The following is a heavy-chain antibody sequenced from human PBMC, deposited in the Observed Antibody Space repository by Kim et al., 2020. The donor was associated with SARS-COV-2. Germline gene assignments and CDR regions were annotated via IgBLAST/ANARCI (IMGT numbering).Heavy chain of an antibody. CDR2: NT. D-gene: IGHD1-1*01. CDR3: ARGTTAGWFDL. Sequence: NTKYSQKFQGRATLTRDTSASTSYMELSSLRSEDTAVFYCARGTTAGWFDLWGQGTLVTVSS. J-gene: IGHJ5*02. V-gene: IGHV1-3*01.